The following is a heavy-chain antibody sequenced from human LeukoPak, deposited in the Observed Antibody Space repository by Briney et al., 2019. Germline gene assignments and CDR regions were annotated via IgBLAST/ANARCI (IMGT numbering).Heavy chain of an antibody. CDR2: ISISGAST. V-gene: IGHV3-23*01. CDR1: GFTFSSYA. J-gene: IGHJ3*02. CDR3: AKVIDSCGQRDI. D-gene: IGHD5-18*01. Sequence: PGESLRLSCIASGFTFSSYAMTWVRQAPGKGLERVSGISISGASTYYADSVKGRFTISRDNSKNTLYLQMNSLRAEDTAVYYCAKVIDSCGQRDIWGQGTMVTVSS.